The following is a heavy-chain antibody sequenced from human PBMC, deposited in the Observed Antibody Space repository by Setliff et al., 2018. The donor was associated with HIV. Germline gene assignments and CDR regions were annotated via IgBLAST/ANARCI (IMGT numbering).Heavy chain of an antibody. J-gene: IGHJ6*03. CDR3: AKSVDTTMDDYYYVDI. CDR1: GGSISSHF. CDR2: FRPTGNAYYANP. V-gene: IGHV4-4*07. D-gene: IGHD5-18*01. Sequence: SETLSLTCTVSGGSISSHFWNWIRQPAGKGLEWIGRFRPTGNAYYANPYYNPSLKSRVTMSVDTSKSQFSLKLNSVTAADTAVYYCAKSVDTTMDDYYYVDICGTGTTVTVSS.